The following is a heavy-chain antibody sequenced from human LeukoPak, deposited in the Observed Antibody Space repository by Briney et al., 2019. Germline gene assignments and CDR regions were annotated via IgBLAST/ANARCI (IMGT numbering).Heavy chain of an antibody. Sequence: SETLSLTCTVSGGSISSSSYYWGWIRQPPGKGLEWIGSIYYSGSTYYNPSLKSRVTISADTSKNQFSLKLSSVTAADTAVYYCASGGYCSSTGCYPNWFDPWGQGTLVTVSS. CDR3: ASGGYCSSTGCYPNWFDP. CDR2: IYYSGST. V-gene: IGHV4-39*07. J-gene: IGHJ5*02. D-gene: IGHD2-2*01. CDR1: GGSISSSSYY.